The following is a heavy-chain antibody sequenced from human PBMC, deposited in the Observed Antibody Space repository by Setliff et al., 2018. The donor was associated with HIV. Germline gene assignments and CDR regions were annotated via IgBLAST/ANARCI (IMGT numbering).Heavy chain of an antibody. CDR1: GYTFGYNY. CDR2: IAPNSGDT. D-gene: IGHD1-26*01. J-gene: IGHJ4*02. V-gene: IGHV1-2*06. CDR3: SRDVGVPGRGNALDY. Sequence: ASVKVSCKTSGYTFGYNYIHWVRQAPGQGLEWMGRIAPNSGDTKYAQKFEGRVTVTRDTSINTVYMEVSSLRSDYTAVYYCSRDVGVPGRGNALDYWGQGTQVTVSS.